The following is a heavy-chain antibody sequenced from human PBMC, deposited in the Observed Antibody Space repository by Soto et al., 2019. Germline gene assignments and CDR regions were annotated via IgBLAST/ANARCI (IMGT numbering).Heavy chain of an antibody. CDR1: GGSISSYY. CDR3: ERGNLAYDSSGYPFFDY. D-gene: IGHD3-22*01. V-gene: IGHV4-59*01. CDR2: IYYSGST. J-gene: IGHJ4*02. Sequence: SETLSLTCTVSGGSISSYYWSWIRQPPGKGLEWIGYIYYSGSTNYNPSLKSRVTISVDTSKNQFSLKLSSVTAADTAVYYCERGNLAYDSSGYPFFDYWGQGTLVTVSS.